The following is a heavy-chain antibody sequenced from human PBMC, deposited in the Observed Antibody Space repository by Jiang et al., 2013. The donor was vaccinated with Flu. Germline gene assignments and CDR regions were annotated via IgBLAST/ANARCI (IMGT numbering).Heavy chain of an antibody. CDR2: IIPIFGTA. V-gene: IGHV1-69*01. CDR3: ARGGNYYDSSGYMPEYYFDY. CDR1: GGTFSSYA. D-gene: IGHD3-22*01. Sequence: GAEVKKPGSSVKVSCKASGGTFSSYAISWVRRAPGQGLEWMGGIIPIFGTANYAQKFQGRVTITADESTSTAYMELSSLRSEDTAVYYCARGGNYYDSSGYMPEYYFDYWGQGTLVTVSS. J-gene: IGHJ4*02.